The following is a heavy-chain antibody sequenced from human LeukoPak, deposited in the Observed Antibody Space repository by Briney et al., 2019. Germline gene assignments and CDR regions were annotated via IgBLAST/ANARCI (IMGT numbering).Heavy chain of an antibody. V-gene: IGHV3-9*01. CDR3: AKSSPGLYYFDY. CDR1: GFTFDDYA. D-gene: IGHD3-10*01. J-gene: IGHJ4*02. Sequence: GGSLRLSCAASGFTFDDYAMHWVRQAPGKGLEWVSGISWNSGSIGYADSVKGRFTISRDNAKNSLCLQMNSLRAEDTALYYCAKSSPGLYYFDYWGQGTLVTVSS. CDR2: ISWNSGSI.